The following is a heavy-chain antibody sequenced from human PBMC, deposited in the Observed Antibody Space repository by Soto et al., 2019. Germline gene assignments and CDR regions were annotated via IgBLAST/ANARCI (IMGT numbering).Heavy chain of an antibody. D-gene: IGHD6-6*01. CDR3: ARSYSSSHYYYYMDV. J-gene: IGHJ6*03. V-gene: IGHV3-48*03. Sequence: GGSLRLSCAASGFTFSSYEMNWVRQAPGKGLEWVSYISSSGSTIYYADSVKGRFTISRDNAKNSLYLQMNSLRAEDTAVYYCARSYSSSHYYYYMDVWGKGTTVTVSS. CDR2: ISSSGSTI. CDR1: GFTFSSYE.